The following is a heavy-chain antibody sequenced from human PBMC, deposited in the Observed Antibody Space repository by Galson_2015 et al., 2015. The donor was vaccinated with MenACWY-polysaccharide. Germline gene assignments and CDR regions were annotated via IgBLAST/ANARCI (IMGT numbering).Heavy chain of an antibody. CDR1: GFSLGAWY. Sequence: SLRLSCAASGFSLGAWYMSWIRQAPGKGLEWLPYISKSGDSIYYGDSVKGRFAISRDNAKNSLYLQLNSLEVEDTAIYYCARGHYGLDVWGQGTPVPVSS. J-gene: IGHJ6*02. CDR2: ISKSGDSI. CDR3: ARGHYGLDV. V-gene: IGHV3-11*01.